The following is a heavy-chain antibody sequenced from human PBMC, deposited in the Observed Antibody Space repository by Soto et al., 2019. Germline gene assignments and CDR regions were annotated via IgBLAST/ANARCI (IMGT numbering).Heavy chain of an antibody. D-gene: IGHD3-9*01. CDR3: ARRLRYLDWFRSPYYGMDV. Sequence: QVQLVESGGGVVQPGRSLRLSCAASGFTFSSYGMYWVRQAPGKGLEWVAVIWYDGSNKYYADSVKGRFTISRDNSKNTRYLQMNRLRAEDTAVYYCARRLRYLDWFRSPYYGMDVW. J-gene: IGHJ6*01. CDR1: GFTFSSYG. V-gene: IGHV3-33*01. CDR2: IWYDGSNK.